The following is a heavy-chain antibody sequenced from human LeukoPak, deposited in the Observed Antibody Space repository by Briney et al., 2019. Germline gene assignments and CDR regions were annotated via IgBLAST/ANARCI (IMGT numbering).Heavy chain of an antibody. CDR3: ARQLVEYSSSWYYRAFDI. CDR2: IYPGDSDT. Sequence: GESLKISCKGSGYSFTSYWIGWVRQMPGKGLEWMGIIYPGDSDTRYSPSFQGQVTISADKSISTAYLQWSSLKASDTAMYYCARQLVEYSSSWYYRAFDIWGQGTMVTVSS. D-gene: IGHD6-13*01. V-gene: IGHV5-51*01. J-gene: IGHJ3*02. CDR1: GYSFTSYW.